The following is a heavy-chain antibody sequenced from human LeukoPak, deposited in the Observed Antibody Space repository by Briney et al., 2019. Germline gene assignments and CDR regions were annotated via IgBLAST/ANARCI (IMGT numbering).Heavy chain of an antibody. CDR1: VGTFSSYA. D-gene: IGHD3-16*02. CDR2: IIPIFGTA. J-gene: IGHJ4*02. CDR3: ARSHDYVWGSYRYIWNY. Sequence: SVKVSCKASVGTFSSYAISGVGQAPRQGLEWMGRIIPIFGTANYAQKFQGRVTITTDESTSTAYMELSSLRSEDTAVYYCARSHDYVWGSYRYIWNYWGQGTLVTVSS. V-gene: IGHV1-69*05.